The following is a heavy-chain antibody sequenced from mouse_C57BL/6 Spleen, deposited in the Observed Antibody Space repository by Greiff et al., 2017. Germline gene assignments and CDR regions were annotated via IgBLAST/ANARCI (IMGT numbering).Heavy chain of an antibody. D-gene: IGHD1-3*01. CDR1: GYSFTSYY. V-gene: IGHV1-66*01. Sequence: VQLVESGPELVKPGASVKISCKASGYSFTSYYIHWVKQRPGQGLEWIGWIFPGSGNTKYNEKFKGKATLTADTSSSTAYMQLSSLTSEDSAVYYGARLQLAQYYFDYWGQGTTLTVSS. J-gene: IGHJ2*01. CDR2: IFPGSGNT. CDR3: ARLQLAQYYFDY.